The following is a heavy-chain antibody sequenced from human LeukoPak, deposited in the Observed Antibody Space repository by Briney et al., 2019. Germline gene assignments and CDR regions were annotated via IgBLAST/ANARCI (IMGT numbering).Heavy chain of an antibody. CDR1: GFTFDDYG. V-gene: IGHV3-20*04. CDR3: ARDGGGSSDLYFDY. Sequence: GGSLRLSCAASGFTFDDYGMSWVRQAPGKGLEWVSGINWNGGSTGYADSVKGRFTISRDNAKNSLYLQMNSLRVEDTALYYCARDGGGSSDLYFDYWGQGTLVTVSS. D-gene: IGHD1-26*01. CDR2: INWNGGST. J-gene: IGHJ4*02.